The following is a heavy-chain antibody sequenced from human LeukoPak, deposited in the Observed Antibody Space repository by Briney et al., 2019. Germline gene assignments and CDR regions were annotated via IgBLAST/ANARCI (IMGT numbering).Heavy chain of an antibody. J-gene: IGHJ3*02. CDR1: GGSSSGYY. D-gene: IGHD1-7*01. CDR2: VYTSGST. CDR3: ARLITGTTTAFDI. Sequence: PSETLSLXCSVSGGSSSGYYWTWIRQPAGKGLEWIGRVYTSGSTHYNPSLKTRLTMSVDTSKNQFSLKLSSVTAADTAVYYCARLITGTTTAFDIWGQGTMVTVSS. V-gene: IGHV4-4*07.